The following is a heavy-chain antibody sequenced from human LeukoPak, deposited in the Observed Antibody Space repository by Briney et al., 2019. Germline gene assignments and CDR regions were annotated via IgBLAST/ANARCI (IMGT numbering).Heavy chain of an antibody. Sequence: GGSLRLSCAASGFTFSSYGMHWVRQAPGKGLEWVAVIWYDGSNKYYADSVKGRFTISRDNSKNTLYLRMNSLRAEDTAVYYCARVGSSPGYFDYWGQGTLVTVSS. CDR1: GFTFSSYG. V-gene: IGHV3-33*01. J-gene: IGHJ4*02. D-gene: IGHD3-10*01. CDR2: IWYDGSNK. CDR3: ARVGSSPGYFDY.